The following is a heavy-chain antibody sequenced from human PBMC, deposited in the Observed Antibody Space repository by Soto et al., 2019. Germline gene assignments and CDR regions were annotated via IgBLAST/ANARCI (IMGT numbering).Heavy chain of an antibody. CDR3: ARGRWPLVDCISTSCYVGWFDP. Sequence: GASVKVSCKASGYTFTSYDINWVRQATGQGLEWMGWMNPNSGNTGYAQKFQGRVTMTRNTSISTAYMELSSLRSEDTAVYYCARGRWPLVDCISTSCYVGWFDPWGQGTLVTVSS. V-gene: IGHV1-8*01. D-gene: IGHD2-2*01. CDR1: GYTFTSYD. CDR2: MNPNSGNT. J-gene: IGHJ5*02.